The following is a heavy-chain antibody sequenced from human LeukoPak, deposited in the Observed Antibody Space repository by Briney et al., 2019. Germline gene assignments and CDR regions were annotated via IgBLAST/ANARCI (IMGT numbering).Heavy chain of an antibody. Sequence: ASVKVSCKASGYTFTNYAMHWVRQAPGQRLEWMGWINAGNGNTKYSQKFQGRVTITRDTSASTAYMDLSSLRSEDTAVYYCARVRTVVTQDWFDPWGQGTLVTVSS. D-gene: IGHD4-23*01. CDR2: INAGNGNT. V-gene: IGHV1-3*01. J-gene: IGHJ5*02. CDR1: GYTFTNYA. CDR3: ARVRTVVTQDWFDP.